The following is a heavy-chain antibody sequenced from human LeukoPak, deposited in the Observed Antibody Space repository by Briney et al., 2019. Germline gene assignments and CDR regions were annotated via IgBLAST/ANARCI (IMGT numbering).Heavy chain of an antibody. CDR1: GYTFTGYY. D-gene: IGHD3-10*01. J-gene: IGHJ4*02. CDR3: ARDRDYYGSGSLDY. Sequence: ASVKVSCKASGYTFTGYYMHWVRQAPGQGREWMGWINPNSGGTNYAQKFQGWVTMTRDTSISTAYMELSRLRSDDTAVYYCARDRDYYGSGSLDYWGQGILVTVSS. CDR2: INPNSGGT. V-gene: IGHV1-2*04.